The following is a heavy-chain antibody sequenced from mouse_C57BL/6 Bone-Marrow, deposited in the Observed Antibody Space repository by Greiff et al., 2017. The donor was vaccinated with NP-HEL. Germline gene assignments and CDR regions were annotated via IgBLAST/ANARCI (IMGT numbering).Heavy chain of an antibody. Sequence: EVQLQQSGPELVKPGASVKISCKASGYTFTDYYMNWVKQSHGKSLEWIGDINPNNGGTSYNQKFKGKATLTVDKSSSTAYMELRSLTSEDSAVYYCARCGYDPYWYYDVWGTGTTVTVSS. J-gene: IGHJ1*03. V-gene: IGHV1-26*01. CDR1: GYTFTDYY. CDR2: INPNNGGT. CDR3: ARCGYDPYWYYDV. D-gene: IGHD2-2*01.